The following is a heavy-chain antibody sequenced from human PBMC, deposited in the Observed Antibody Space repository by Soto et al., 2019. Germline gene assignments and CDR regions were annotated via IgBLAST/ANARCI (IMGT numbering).Heavy chain of an antibody. V-gene: IGHV1-69*01. CDR2: IIPIFGTT. J-gene: IGHJ4*02. D-gene: IGHD3-3*01. CDR3: ARVFPDGWVEPGVVRGYLDT. CDR1: ADSFSSYG. Sequence: QVQLVQSGAEVKEPGSAVKVSCKAPADSFSSYGISWVRQAPGQGLEWMGGIIPIFGTTNYAEKFQGRVTITADESKNTAYMELSSLRSEDTALYYCARVFPDGWVEPGVVRGYLDTWGRGTLVTVSS.